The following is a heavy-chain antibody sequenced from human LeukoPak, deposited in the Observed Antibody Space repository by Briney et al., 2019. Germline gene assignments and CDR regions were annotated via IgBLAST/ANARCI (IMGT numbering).Heavy chain of an antibody. V-gene: IGHV3-33*01. J-gene: IGHJ4*02. D-gene: IGHD6-13*01. CDR1: GFTFSSYG. CDR2: IWYDGSNK. Sequence: GGSLRLSCAASGFTFSSYGMHWVRQAPGKGLEWVAVIWYDGSNKYYADSVKGRFTISRDNSKNTLYLQMNSLRAEDTAVYYCAREEYLYSSRFDYWGQGTLVTVSS. CDR3: AREEYLYSSRFDY.